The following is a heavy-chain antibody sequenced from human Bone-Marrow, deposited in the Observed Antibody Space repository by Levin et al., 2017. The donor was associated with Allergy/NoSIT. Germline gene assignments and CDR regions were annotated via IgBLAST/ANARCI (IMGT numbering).Heavy chain of an antibody. V-gene: IGHV3-49*04. CDR2: IRSKSYGGTT. CDR1: GFTFDDYA. Sequence: PGGSLRLSCTASGFTFDDYALAWVRQAPGKGLEWVGFIRSKSYGGTTEYAASVKGRFTISRDDSISVAYLQVNSLKTEDTALYYCTRGSCQRGGDCRNLHYWGQGTLVTVSS. CDR3: TRGSCQRGGDCRNLHY. J-gene: IGHJ4*02. D-gene: IGHD2-21*01.